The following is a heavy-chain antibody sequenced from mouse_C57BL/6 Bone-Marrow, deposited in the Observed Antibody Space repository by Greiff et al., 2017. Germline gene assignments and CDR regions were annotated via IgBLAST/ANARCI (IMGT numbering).Heavy chain of an antibody. CDR3: ARDDYDMAWFAY. J-gene: IGHJ3*01. Sequence: EVQLQQSGPELVKPGASVKIPCKASGYTFTDYNMDWVKQSHGKSLEWIGDINPYNGGTIYNQKFKGKATLTVDKSSSTAYMELSSLTSEDTAVYYCARDDYDMAWFAYWGQGTLVTVSA. CDR2: INPYNGGT. CDR1: GYTFTDYN. D-gene: IGHD2-4*01. V-gene: IGHV1-18*01.